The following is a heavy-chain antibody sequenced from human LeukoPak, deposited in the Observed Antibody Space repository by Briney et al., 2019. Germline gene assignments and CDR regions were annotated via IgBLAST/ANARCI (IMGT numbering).Heavy chain of an antibody. CDR3: AGGRDAYKTGY. J-gene: IGHJ4*02. V-gene: IGHV4-31*03. CDR2: IHYSGTT. D-gene: IGHD5-24*01. CDR1: SGSISSGEYY. Sequence: PSETLSLTCTVSSGSISSGEYYWTWIRQHPGKGLEWIGHIHYSGTTYYNPSLQSRVTISPGTSKNQFSLKVNSVTAADTAVYYCAGGRDAYKTGYWGQGTLVTVSS.